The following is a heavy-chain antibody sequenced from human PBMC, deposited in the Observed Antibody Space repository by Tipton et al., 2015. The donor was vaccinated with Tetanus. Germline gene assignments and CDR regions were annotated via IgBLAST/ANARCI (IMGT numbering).Heavy chain of an antibody. Sequence: GSLRLSCAASGFTFSNYAMAWVRQAPGKGLEWVSGISVRGSHTYYADPVKGRFSISRDNSKNTVYLQMNSLRDEDTAVYYCAKDPASRGWLDPWGQGTLVSVSS. CDR3: AKDPASRGWLDP. J-gene: IGHJ5*02. CDR1: GFTFSNYA. CDR2: ISVRGSHT. V-gene: IGHV3-23*01.